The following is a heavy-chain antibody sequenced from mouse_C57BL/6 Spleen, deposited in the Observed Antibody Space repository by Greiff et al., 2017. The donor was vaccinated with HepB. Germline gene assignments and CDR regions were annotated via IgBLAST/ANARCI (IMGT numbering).Heavy chain of an antibody. V-gene: IGHV1-19*01. CDR1: GYTFTDYY. Sequence: VQLQQSGPVLVKPGASVKMSCKASGYTFTDYYMNWVKQSHGKSLEWIGVINPYNGGTSYNQKFKGKATLTVDKSSSTAYMELNSLTSEDSAVYYCARASRDYAMDYWGQGTSVTVSS. CDR3: ARASRDYAMDY. J-gene: IGHJ4*01. CDR2: INPYNGGT.